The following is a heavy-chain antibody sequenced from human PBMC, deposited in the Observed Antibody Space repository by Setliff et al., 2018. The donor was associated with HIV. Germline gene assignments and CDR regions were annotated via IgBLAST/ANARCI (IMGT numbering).Heavy chain of an antibody. V-gene: IGHV4-59*01. J-gene: IGHJ4*02. CDR1: GGSITSYY. Sequence: SETLSLTCTVSGGSITSYYWSWIRQPPGKGLEWIGYIYYSGSTNYNPSLKSRVTISVDTSKNQFSLKLTSATAADTAVYYCARGRPDDSVGFGYWGQGTLVTVSS. D-gene: IGHD3-22*01. CDR3: ARGRPDDSVGFGY. CDR2: IYYSGST.